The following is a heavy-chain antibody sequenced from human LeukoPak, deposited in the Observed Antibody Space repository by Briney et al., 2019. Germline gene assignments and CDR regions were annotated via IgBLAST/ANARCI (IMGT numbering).Heavy chain of an antibody. J-gene: IGHJ4*02. CDR2: ISADGGST. CDR3: AKESGKFDY. Sequence: GGSLRLSCVASGLNFDDSAMHWVRQAPGKGLEWVSLISADGGSTFSADSVKGRFSISRDNSKNSLYLQMNGLRSEDTAMYYCAKESGKFDYWGQGTLVAVSS. V-gene: IGHV3-43*02. CDR1: GLNFDDSA.